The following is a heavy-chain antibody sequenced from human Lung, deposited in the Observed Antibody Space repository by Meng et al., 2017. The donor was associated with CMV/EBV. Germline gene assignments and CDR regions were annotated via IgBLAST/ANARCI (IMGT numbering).Heavy chain of an antibody. CDR2: ISSTSAYI. CDR3: ATGATLDY. J-gene: IGHJ4*02. V-gene: IGHV3-21*01. Sequence: GGSLRLSCAASGFTFSSYRINWVRQAPGKGLEWVASISSTSAYIYYAESAEGRFIISRDNAKSSLYLTMDNLAVEDTAVYYCATGATLDYWGQGTLVTVSS. D-gene: IGHD3-10*01. CDR1: GFTFSSYR.